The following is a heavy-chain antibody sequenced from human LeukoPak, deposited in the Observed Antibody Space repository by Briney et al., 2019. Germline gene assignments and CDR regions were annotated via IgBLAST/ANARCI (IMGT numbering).Heavy chain of an antibody. D-gene: IGHD2-2*01. CDR3: ARAPKLVVPAAIPGRVYFDY. Sequence: HSETLSLTCTVSGGSISSGGYYWSWIRQHPGKGLEGIGYIYWSGSTYYNPSLKSRVTISVDTSKNQFSLKLSSVTAADTAVYYCARAPKLVVPAAIPGRVYFDYWGQGTLVTVSS. V-gene: IGHV4-31*03. CDR1: GGSISSGGYY. CDR2: IYWSGST. J-gene: IGHJ4*02.